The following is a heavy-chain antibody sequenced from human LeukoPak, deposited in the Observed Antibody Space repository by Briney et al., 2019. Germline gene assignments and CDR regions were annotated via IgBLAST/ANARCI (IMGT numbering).Heavy chain of an antibody. J-gene: IGHJ6*03. CDR3: ARVRADIVVVPAANHYYYMDV. CDR1: GFTFSSYS. Sequence: GGSLRLSCAASGFTFSSYSMNWDRQAPGKGLEWVSSISSSSSYIYYADSVKGRFTISRDNAKNSLYLQMNSLRAEDTAVYYCARVRADIVVVPAANHYYYMDVWGTGTTVTVSS. CDR2: ISSSSSYI. D-gene: IGHD2-2*01. V-gene: IGHV3-21*01.